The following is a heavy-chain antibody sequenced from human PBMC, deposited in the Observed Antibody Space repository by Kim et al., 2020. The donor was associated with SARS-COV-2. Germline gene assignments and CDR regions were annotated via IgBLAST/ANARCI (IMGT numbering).Heavy chain of an antibody. CDR3: AKARARLLGYYYYGMDV. D-gene: IGHD2-8*02. V-gene: IGHV3-23*01. Sequence: EKGRFTIARDNAKNTLYLQMSSLRAEDTAVYYCAKARARLLGYYYYGMDVWGQGTTVTVSS. J-gene: IGHJ6*02.